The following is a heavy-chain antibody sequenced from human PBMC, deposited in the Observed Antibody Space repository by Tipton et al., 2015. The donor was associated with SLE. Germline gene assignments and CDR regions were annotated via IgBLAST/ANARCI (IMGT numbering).Heavy chain of an antibody. V-gene: IGHV4-39*01. J-gene: IGHJ4*02. CDR3: ARLGPYDCWSRNYLFDH. Sequence: TLSLTCTVSGGSSISSSFSWGWVRQSPRKGLEWIGNIFSRGGTYYSPSLKSRVTISVDTSNNQFSLKLISLTAADTAVYFCARLGPYDCWSRNYLFDHWGQGILVTVSS. CDR2: IFSRGGT. CDR1: GGSSISSSFS. D-gene: IGHD3-3*01.